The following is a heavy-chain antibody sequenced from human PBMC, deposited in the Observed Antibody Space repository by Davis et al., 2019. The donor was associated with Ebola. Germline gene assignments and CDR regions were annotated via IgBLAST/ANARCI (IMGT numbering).Heavy chain of an antibody. Sequence: AASVKVSCKASGGTFSSYAISWVRQAPGQGLEWMGGIIPIFGTSNYAQKLQGRVTMTTDTSTSTAYMELRSLRSDDTAVYYCARDLTAGTGWFDPWGQGTLVTVSS. D-gene: IGHD6-13*01. J-gene: IGHJ5*02. CDR2: IIPIFGTS. CDR3: ARDLTAGTGWFDP. CDR1: GGTFSSYA. V-gene: IGHV1-69*05.